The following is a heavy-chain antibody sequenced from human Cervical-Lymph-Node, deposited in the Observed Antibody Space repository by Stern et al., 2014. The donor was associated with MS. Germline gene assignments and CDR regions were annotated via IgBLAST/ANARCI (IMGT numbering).Heavy chain of an antibody. CDR1: GGSVSSGSRY. CDR3: ARVTEFLRFFYPDY. D-gene: IGHD3-3*01. Sequence: VQLVESGPGLVQPSQTLSLTCTVSGGSVSSGSRYWSWIRQHPGKGLEWIGYISYSGNTYYSPSLQSRLTISMDTSKNQFSRKLRSLTAADTAIYYCARVTEFLRFFYPDYWGQGTLVAVSS. CDR2: ISYSGNT. V-gene: IGHV4-31*03. J-gene: IGHJ4*02.